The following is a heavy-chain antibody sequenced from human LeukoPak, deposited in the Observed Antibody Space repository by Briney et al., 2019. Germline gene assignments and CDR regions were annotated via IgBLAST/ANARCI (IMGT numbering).Heavy chain of an antibody. Sequence: LGGSLRLSCAASGFTFDDYAMHWVRQAPGKGLEWVSGISWNSGSIGYADSVKGRFTISRDNAKNSLYLQMNSLKAEDTALYYCAKAQRVSSWYHPLDYWGQGTLVTVSS. J-gene: IGHJ4*02. CDR3: AKAQRVSSWYHPLDY. CDR1: GFTFDDYA. CDR2: ISWNSGSI. D-gene: IGHD6-13*01. V-gene: IGHV3-9*01.